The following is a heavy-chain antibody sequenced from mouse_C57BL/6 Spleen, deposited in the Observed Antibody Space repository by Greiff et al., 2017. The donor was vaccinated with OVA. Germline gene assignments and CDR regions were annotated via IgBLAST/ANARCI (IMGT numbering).Heavy chain of an antibody. J-gene: IGHJ4*01. CDR1: GYTFTSYW. D-gene: IGHD1-1*01. V-gene: IGHV1-50*01. CDR2: IDPSDSYT. Sequence: VQLQQPGAELVKPGASVKLSCKASGYTFTSYWMQWVKQRPGQGLEWIGEIDPSDSYTNYNQKFKGKATLTVDTSSSTAYMQLSSLTSEDSAVYYCARLSYYYGSSPYAMDYWGQGTSVTVSS. CDR3: ARLSYYYGSSPYAMDY.